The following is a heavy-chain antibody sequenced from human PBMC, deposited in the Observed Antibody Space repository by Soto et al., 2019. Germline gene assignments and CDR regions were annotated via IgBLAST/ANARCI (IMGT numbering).Heavy chain of an antibody. Sequence: QVQLVQSGAEVKKPGSSVKVSCKASGGTFSSYAISWVRQAPGQGLEWMGGIIPIFGTANYEQKFQGRVTSTADESTSTAYMELSSLRSEDTAVYYCARARYYDSSGYSLGNYYGMDVWGQGTTVTVSS. CDR1: GGTFSSYA. J-gene: IGHJ6*02. V-gene: IGHV1-69*01. D-gene: IGHD3-22*01. CDR2: IIPIFGTA. CDR3: ARARYYDSSGYSLGNYYGMDV.